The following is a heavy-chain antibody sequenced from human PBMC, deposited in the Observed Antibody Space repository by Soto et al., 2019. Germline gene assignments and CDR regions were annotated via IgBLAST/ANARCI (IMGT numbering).Heavy chain of an antibody. V-gene: IGHV3-74*01. CDR3: ARDTVSGSGSNDY. D-gene: IGHD3-10*01. CDR2: VKTDGSFT. J-gene: IGHJ4*02. Sequence: PGGSLRLSCSASGFTFSSHWMHWVRQAPGKGLVWVSRVKTDGSFTNYAGSVTGRFTISRDNAKNTLYLQMNSLRAEDTAVYYCARDTVSGSGSNDYWGQGTLVTVSS. CDR1: GFTFSSHW.